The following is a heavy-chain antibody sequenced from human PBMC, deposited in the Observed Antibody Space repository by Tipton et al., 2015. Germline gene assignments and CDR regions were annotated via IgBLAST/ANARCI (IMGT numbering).Heavy chain of an antibody. Sequence: QLVQSGAEVKKPGESLKISCKGSGDSFSNYWIGWVRRMPENGLEWMGLIYPGDSDTKYSPSFQGQVTISADKSISTAYLQWSSLKASDTAMYYCARRDYYDSPMPDYWGQGTLITVSS. J-gene: IGHJ4*02. V-gene: IGHV5-51*01. CDR1: GDSFSNYW. CDR3: ARRDYYDSPMPDY. D-gene: IGHD3-22*01. CDR2: IYPGDSDT.